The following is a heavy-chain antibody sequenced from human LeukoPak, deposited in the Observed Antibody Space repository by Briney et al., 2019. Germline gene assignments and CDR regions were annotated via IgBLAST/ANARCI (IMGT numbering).Heavy chain of an antibody. CDR2: ISYDGSNN. CDR3: ARDQRSYYGSGSYYRLGY. D-gene: IGHD3-10*01. V-gene: IGHV3-30*04. Sequence: GGSLRLSCAASGFTFSSYAMHWVRQAPGKGLEWVAVISYDGSNNYYADSVKGRFTISRDNSKNTLYLQMNRLRAEDTAVYYCARDQRSYYGSGSYYRLGYWGQGTLVTVSS. CDR1: GFTFSSYA. J-gene: IGHJ4*02.